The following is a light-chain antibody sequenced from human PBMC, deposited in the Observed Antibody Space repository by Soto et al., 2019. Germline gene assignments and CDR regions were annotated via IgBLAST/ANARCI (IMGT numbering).Light chain of an antibody. CDR2: GAS. CDR3: QQYGSSSPTT. V-gene: IGKV3-20*01. J-gene: IGKJ5*01. Sequence: EIVLTQSPGTLSLSPGEGATLSCRASQSVTSNYLAWYQQRPGQAPRLLIYGASSRASGIPDRFSGGGSGTDFTLTISRLEPEEFAVYYCQQYGSSSPTTFGQGTRLEIE. CDR1: QSVTSNY.